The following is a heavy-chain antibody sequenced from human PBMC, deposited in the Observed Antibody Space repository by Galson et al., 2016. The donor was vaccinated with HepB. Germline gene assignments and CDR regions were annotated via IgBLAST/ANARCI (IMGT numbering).Heavy chain of an antibody. CDR1: GDSVSGNSAT. CDR2: TYYRSKWYN. V-gene: IGHV6-1*01. CDR3: ARVRSGYSGYANPYYYGMDV. J-gene: IGHJ6*02. D-gene: IGHD5-12*01. Sequence: CAISGDSVSGNSATWNWIRQSPSRGLEWLGRTYYRSKWYNDYALSVKSRITINPDTSKNQFSLQLNSVTPEDTAVYYCARVRSGYSGYANPYYYGMDVWGQGTLVTVS.